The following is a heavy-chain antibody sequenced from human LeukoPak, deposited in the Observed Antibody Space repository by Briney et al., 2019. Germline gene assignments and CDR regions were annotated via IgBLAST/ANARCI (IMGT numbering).Heavy chain of an antibody. V-gene: IGHV4-61*02. CDR1: GGSITSGSYY. Sequence: SETLSLTSMVSGGSITSGSYYWDWIRQPAGKGLEWIGRIYSSGSTNYNPSLNSRVTISVDTSKNQFFLNLNSVTAADTAVYYCARGRLGDSFDYWGQGILVTVSS. CDR3: ARGRLGDSFDY. D-gene: IGHD3-16*01. J-gene: IGHJ4*02. CDR2: IYSSGST.